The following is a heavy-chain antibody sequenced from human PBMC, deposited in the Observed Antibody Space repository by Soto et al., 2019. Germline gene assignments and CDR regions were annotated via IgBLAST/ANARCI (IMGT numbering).Heavy chain of an antibody. Sequence: GGSLRLSCAASGFTFSSYAMHWVRQAPGKGLEYVSAISSNGGSTYYANSVKGRFTISRDNSKNTLYLQMGSLRAEDMAVYYCARSYDFWSGYLGYFDYWGQGTLVTVSS. D-gene: IGHD3-3*01. CDR1: GFTFSSYA. CDR2: ISSNGGST. V-gene: IGHV3-64*01. CDR3: ARSYDFWSGYLGYFDY. J-gene: IGHJ4*02.